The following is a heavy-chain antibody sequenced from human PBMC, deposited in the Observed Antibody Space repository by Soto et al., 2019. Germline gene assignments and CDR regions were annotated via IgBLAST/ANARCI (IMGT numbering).Heavy chain of an antibody. V-gene: IGHV1-8*01. D-gene: IGHD2-2*01. J-gene: IGHJ6*03. Sequence: ASVKVSCKASGYTFNNYDINWVRQASGQGLEWMGWMNPNSGNTGYAQKFQGRVTMTRNTSINTAYMELSSLRSDDTAVYYCARSVRYHLPEKGDFYYYYMDGWGKGTTVTVSS. CDR1: GYTFNNYD. CDR3: ARSVRYHLPEKGDFYYYYMDG. CDR2: MNPNSGNT.